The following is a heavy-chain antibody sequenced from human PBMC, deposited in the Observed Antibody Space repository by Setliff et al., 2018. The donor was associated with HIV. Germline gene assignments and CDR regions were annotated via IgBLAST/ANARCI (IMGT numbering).Heavy chain of an antibody. V-gene: IGHV4-39*01. D-gene: IGHD5-12*01. Sequence: SETLSLTCSVSGGSISSSDHRWDWTRQPPEKGLEWIGGMDYSGATNYNPSLKSRVTMSVDTSKNQVSLRLSSVTASDTAIYYCARRRSGYDSIDPWGQGTLVTVSS. CDR2: MDYSGAT. CDR1: GGSISSSDHR. J-gene: IGHJ5*02. CDR3: ARRRSGYDSIDP.